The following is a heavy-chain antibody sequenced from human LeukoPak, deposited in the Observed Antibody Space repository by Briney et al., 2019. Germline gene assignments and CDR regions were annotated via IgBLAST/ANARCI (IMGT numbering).Heavy chain of an antibody. V-gene: IGHV3-53*01. CDR2: LYSGGST. D-gene: IGHD3-10*01. Sequence: PGGSLRLSCAASELTLSSNYMSWVRQAPGKGLEWVSVLYSGGSTYYADSVKGRFTISRDNSKNTLYLQMNSLRVEDTAVYYRARDSGVWFGPAIDVWGKGTTVTISS. CDR1: ELTLSSNY. J-gene: IGHJ6*03. CDR3: ARDSGVWFGPAIDV.